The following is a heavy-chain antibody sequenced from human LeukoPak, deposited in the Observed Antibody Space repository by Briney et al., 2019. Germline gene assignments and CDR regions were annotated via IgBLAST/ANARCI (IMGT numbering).Heavy chain of an antibody. J-gene: IGHJ3*02. CDR1: GYTFTGYG. V-gene: IGHV1-18*01. D-gene: IGHD5-12*01. CDR3: ARGGRGYSGYDSDAFDI. Sequence: GASVKVSYKASGYTFTGYGISWVRQAPGQGLEWMGWISAYNGNTNYAQKLQGRVTMTTDTSTSTAYMELRSLRSDDTAVYYCARGGRGYSGYDSDAFDIWGQGTMVTVSS. CDR2: ISAYNGNT.